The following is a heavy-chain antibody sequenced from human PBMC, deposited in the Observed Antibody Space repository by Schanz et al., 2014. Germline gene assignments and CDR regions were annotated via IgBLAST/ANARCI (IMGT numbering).Heavy chain of an antibody. CDR1: GFTFSSNA. V-gene: IGHV3-23*01. CDR2: ITSNGGGT. J-gene: IGHJ4*02. D-gene: IGHD3-9*01. Sequence: EVQLLESGGGLVQPGGSLRLSCAASGFTFSSNAMCWVRQAPGKGLEWVSTITSNGGGTYYADSVKGRFTISRDNAKNTLYLQMNSLRVEDAAEYYCAKDHAGSDILTALGNWGQGILVTVSS. CDR3: AKDHAGSDILTALGN.